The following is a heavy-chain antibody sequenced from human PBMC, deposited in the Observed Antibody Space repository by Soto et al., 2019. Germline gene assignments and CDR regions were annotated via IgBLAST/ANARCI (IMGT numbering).Heavy chain of an antibody. V-gene: IGHV1-18*01. CDR3: ARVITAAAKRGYFDY. CDR1: GYTFTSCG. D-gene: IGHD6-13*01. CDR2: ISAYNGNT. Sequence: GASVKVSCKASGYTFTSCGISWVRQAPGQGLEWMGWISAYNGNTDYAQKLQGRVTMTTDTSTSTAYMELRSLRSDDTAVYYCARVITAAAKRGYFDYWGQGTLVTASS. J-gene: IGHJ4*02.